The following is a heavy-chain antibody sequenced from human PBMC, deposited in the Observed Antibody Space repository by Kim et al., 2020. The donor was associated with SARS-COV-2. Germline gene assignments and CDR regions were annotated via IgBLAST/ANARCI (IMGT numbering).Heavy chain of an antibody. V-gene: IGHV1-2*04. CDR3: ARSSLLDFDY. D-gene: IGHD3-16*02. CDR2: GGT. Sequence: GGTNYAQKFQGWDTKTRDTSISTVYLELTSLRSDDTAVYYCARSSLLDFDYWGQGTPVTVSS. J-gene: IGHJ4*02.